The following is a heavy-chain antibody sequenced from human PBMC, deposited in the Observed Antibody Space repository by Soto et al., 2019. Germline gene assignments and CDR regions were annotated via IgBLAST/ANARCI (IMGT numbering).Heavy chain of an antibody. V-gene: IGHV4-59*01. CDR1: DSSMSPYY. CDR3: AREKDFLLGGYAFGY. D-gene: IGHD2-15*01. CDR2: LLYRGTA. J-gene: IGHJ3*01. Sequence: QVQLQESGPRLVKPSETLSLTCSVSDSSMSPYYWTWFRQAPGKGLEWIGHLLYRGTATYNPALQGRVTSSLDTYKKQLSRQLSSVIVADTAVYYCAREKDFLLGGYAFGYWGPGTLVTVSS.